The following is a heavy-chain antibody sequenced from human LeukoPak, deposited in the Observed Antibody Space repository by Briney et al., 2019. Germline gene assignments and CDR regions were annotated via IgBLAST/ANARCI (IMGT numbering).Heavy chain of an antibody. D-gene: IGHD2-2*01. J-gene: IGHJ5*02. CDR3: ARVPRHCSSTSCYPYNWFDP. CDR2: IYYSGST. CDR1: GGSISSYY. V-gene: IGHV4-59*01. Sequence: SETLSLTCTVSGGSISSYYWSWIRQPPGKGLEWIGYIYYSGSTNYNPSLKSRVTISVDTSKNQFSLKLSSVTAADTAVYYCARVPRHCSSTSCYPYNWFDPWGQGTLVTVSS.